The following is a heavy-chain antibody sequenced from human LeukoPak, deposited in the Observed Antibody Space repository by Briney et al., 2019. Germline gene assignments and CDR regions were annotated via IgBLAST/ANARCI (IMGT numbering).Heavy chain of an antibody. CDR3: ARGRGFRLLWFGELFLDAFDI. CDR2: ISSSGSTI. CDR1: GFTFSDYY. J-gene: IGHJ3*02. V-gene: IGHV3-11*01. Sequence: GGSLRLSCAASGFTFSDYYMSWIRQAPGKGLEWVSYISSSGSTIYYADSVKGRFTISRDNAKNSLYLQMNSLRAEDTAVYYCARGRGFRLLWFGELFLDAFDIWGQGTMVTVSS. D-gene: IGHD3-10*01.